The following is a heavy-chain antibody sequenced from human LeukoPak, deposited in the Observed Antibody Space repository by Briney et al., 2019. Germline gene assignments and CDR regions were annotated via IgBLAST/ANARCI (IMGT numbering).Heavy chain of an antibody. CDR2: IYYSGST. CDR1: GCSISSYY. D-gene: IGHD3-10*01. Sequence: PSETLSLTCTVSGCSISSYYWSWIRQPPGKGLEWIGYIYYSGSTNYHPSLKSRVTISVDTSKNHFSLKLSSVTAADTAVYYCARAPVLLWFGELFYYGMDVWGQGTTVTVSS. CDR3: ARAPVLLWFGELFYYGMDV. J-gene: IGHJ6*02. V-gene: IGHV4-59*01.